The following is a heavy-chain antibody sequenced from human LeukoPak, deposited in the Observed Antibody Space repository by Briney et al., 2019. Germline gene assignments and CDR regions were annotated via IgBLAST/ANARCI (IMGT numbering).Heavy chain of an antibody. CDR2: INNDGSST. J-gene: IGHJ4*02. CDR3: ARSSYPYFFDY. D-gene: IGHD3-10*01. CDR1: GSTFSTYW. V-gene: IGHV3-74*01. Sequence: PGGSLRLSCAASGSTFSTYWMHWVRQAPGKGLVWVSRINNDGSSTIYADSVRGRFTISRDNAKNTLYLQMNDLRAEDTSVYFCARSSYPYFFDYWGQGALVTVSS.